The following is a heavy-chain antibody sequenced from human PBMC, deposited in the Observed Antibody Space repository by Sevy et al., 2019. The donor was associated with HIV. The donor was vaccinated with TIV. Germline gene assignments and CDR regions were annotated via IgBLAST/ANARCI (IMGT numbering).Heavy chain of an antibody. CDR2: ISFDATNT. CDR1: GFTFNRYS. Sequence: GGSLRLSCAASGFTFNRYSMHWVRQAPGKGLEWVSTISFDATNTHYPDSVKGRFTISRDNFQNSLFLQMDSLRPEDTAVYYCALERLSSDVAEYFQNWGQGTLVTVSS. CDR3: ALERLSSDVAEYFQN. J-gene: IGHJ1*01. V-gene: IGHV3-30-3*01. D-gene: IGHD1-1*01.